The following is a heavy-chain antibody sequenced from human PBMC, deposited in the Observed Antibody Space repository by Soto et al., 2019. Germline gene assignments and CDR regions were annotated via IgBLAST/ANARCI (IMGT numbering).Heavy chain of an antibody. CDR3: ETAPETFSPAGYYVNWFDP. CDR1: GASFTDGSLF. J-gene: IGHJ5*02. V-gene: IGHV4-39*01. Sequence: ETLSLTGPVSGASFTDGSLFWGWIRESPGKGVEWIASTYIGGMTYYNPSLRSRVTISVDTSKSQFSLRLNSVTAEDTAVYYCETAPETFSPAGYYVNWFDPWGHGTLVTVYS. CDR2: TYIGGMT. D-gene: IGHD3-22*01.